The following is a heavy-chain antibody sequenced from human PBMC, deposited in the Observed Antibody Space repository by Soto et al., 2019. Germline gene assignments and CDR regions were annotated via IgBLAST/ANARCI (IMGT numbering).Heavy chain of an antibody. V-gene: IGHV3-23*01. J-gene: IGHJ6*03. CDR1: GFTFSSYA. CDR2: ISGSGGST. CDR3: AKSCGDYYYYDYMDV. Sequence: GGSLRLSCAASGFTFSSYAMSWVRQAPGKGLEWVSAISGSGGSTYYADSVKGRFTISRDNSKNTLYLQMNSLRAEDTAVYYCAKSCGDYYYYDYMDVWGKGTTVTVSS. D-gene: IGHD4-17*01.